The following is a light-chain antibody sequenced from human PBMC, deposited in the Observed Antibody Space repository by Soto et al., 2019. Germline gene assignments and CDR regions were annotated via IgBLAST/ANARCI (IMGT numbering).Light chain of an antibody. CDR2: EVS. CDR3: SSYTTSTSLV. CDR1: SSDVGGYNY. Sequence: QSALTQPASVSGSPGQSITISCTGTSSDVGGYNYVSWYQQHPGKAPKLMIYEVSNRPSGISYRFSGSKSGNTASLTISGLQAGDEADYYCSSYTTSTSLVFGGGTKLTVL. V-gene: IGLV2-14*01. J-gene: IGLJ3*02.